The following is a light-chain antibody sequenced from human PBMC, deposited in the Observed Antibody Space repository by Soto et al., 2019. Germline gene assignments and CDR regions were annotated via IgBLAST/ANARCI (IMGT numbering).Light chain of an antibody. CDR2: WPS. V-gene: IGKV4-1*01. CDR1: QSVLHSPTNNNY. Sequence: DIVMTQSPDSLAVSLGERATINCKSSQSVLHSPTNNNYLAWYQKKPGQPPKLLIYWPSTRESGVPDRFSGSGSGSDFTLTFNSLQTADAEVYYCHQYYSPPQTFGQGTNVDIK. CDR3: HQYYSPPQT. J-gene: IGKJ1*01.